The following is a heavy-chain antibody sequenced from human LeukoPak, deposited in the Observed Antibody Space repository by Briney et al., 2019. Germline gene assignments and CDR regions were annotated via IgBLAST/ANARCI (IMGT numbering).Heavy chain of an antibody. CDR2: IKPDGSEK. D-gene: IGHD6-19*01. J-gene: IGHJ5*02. Sequence: GGSLRLSCAASGFTFSSYWMSWVLQAPGKGLECVANIKPDGSEKNYVDSVKGRFTISRDNAKKSLSLQMNSLRAEDTAVYYCARYNSDWGCLDPWGQGTLVTVSS. CDR1: GFTFSSYW. CDR3: ARYNSDWGCLDP. V-gene: IGHV3-7*01.